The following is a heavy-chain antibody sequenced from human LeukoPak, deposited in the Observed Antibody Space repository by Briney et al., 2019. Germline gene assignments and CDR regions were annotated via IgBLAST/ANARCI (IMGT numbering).Heavy chain of an antibody. Sequence: SETLSLTCAVYGGSFSGYYWSWIRLPPGKGLEWIGEINHSGSTNYNPSLKSRVTISVDTSKNQFSLKLSSVTAADTAVYYCARGRITIAFDIWGQGTMVTVSS. D-gene: IGHD3-3*01. J-gene: IGHJ3*02. CDR2: INHSGST. V-gene: IGHV4-34*01. CDR1: GGSFSGYY. CDR3: ARGRITIAFDI.